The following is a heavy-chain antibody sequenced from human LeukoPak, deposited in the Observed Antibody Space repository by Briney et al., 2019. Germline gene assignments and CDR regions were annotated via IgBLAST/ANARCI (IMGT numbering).Heavy chain of an antibody. CDR1: GFTVSGNY. D-gene: IGHD5-24*01. V-gene: IGHV3-53*01. CDR2: IYSGTKT. CDR3: ARGDGSFDY. J-gene: IGHJ4*02. Sequence: GGSLRLSCAASGFTVSGNYMSWVRRSPQKGLEWVSLIYSGTKTYYADSVKGRFTISRDNSKNTLYLQMNSVRADDTAVYYCARGDGSFDYWGQGILVTVSS.